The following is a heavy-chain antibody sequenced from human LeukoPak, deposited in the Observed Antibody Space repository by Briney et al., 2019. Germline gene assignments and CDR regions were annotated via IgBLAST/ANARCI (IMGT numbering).Heavy chain of an antibody. CDR3: TTDPAYYYDSSGPFY. CDR2: IKSKTDGGTT. V-gene: IGHV3-15*07. J-gene: IGHJ4*02. CDR1: GFTFSNAW. Sequence: GGSLRRSCAASGFTFSNAWMNWVRQAPGKGLEWVGRIKSKTDGGTTDYAAPVKGRFTISRDDSKNTLYLQMNSLKTEDTAVYYCTTDPAYYYDSSGPFYWGQGTLVTVSS. D-gene: IGHD3-22*01.